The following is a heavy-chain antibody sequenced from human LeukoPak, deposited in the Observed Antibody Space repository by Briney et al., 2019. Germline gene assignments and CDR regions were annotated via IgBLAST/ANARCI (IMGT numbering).Heavy chain of an antibody. CDR1: GFTFSSYG. CDR3: ATQTWGTGGDY. V-gene: IGHV3-23*01. D-gene: IGHD2-8*02. J-gene: IGHJ4*02. Sequence: TGGSLRLSCAASGFTFSSYGMSWVRQAPGKGLEWVSAISGSGGSTYYADSVKGRFTISRDNSKNTLYLQMNSLRAEDTAVYYCATQTWGTGGDYWGQGTLVTVSS. CDR2: ISGSGGST.